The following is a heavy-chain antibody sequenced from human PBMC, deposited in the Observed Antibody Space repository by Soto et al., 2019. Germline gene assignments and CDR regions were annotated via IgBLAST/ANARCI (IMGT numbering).Heavy chain of an antibody. V-gene: IGHV3-64*02. CDR2: ISSNGGST. J-gene: IGHJ5*02. Sequence: GGSLRLSCADSGFTFSSYAMHWVRQAPGKGLEYVSAISSNGGSTYYADSVKGRFTISRDNSKNTLYLQMGSLRAEDMAGYYCARSPFGEPGGWFDPWGQGTLVTVSS. D-gene: IGHD2-2*01. CDR1: GFTFSSYA. CDR3: ARSPFGEPGGWFDP.